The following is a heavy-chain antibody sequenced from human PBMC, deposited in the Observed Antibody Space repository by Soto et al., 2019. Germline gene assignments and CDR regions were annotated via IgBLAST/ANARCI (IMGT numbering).Heavy chain of an antibody. J-gene: IGHJ4*02. CDR2: IGPESGAT. Sequence: GASVKVSCKTSGYTFSGHYIHWVRQAPQQGPEWMGEIGPESGATRYADKFRGRLTMTMDTSITTVYMELRNLSPDDTAVYYCGRGRSGQIVIFYWGQGTPVTVSS. CDR3: GRGRSGQIVIFY. V-gene: IGHV1-2*02. D-gene: IGHD1-26*01. CDR1: GYTFSGHY.